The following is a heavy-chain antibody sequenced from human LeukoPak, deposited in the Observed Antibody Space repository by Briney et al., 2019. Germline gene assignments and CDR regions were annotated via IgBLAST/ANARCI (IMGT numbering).Heavy chain of an antibody. Sequence: GGSLRLSCAASGFTFSSYSMNWVRQAPGKGLEWVSSISSSSSYIYYADSVKGRFTISRDNAKNSLYLQMNSLRAEDTAVYYCARAFNAGYLNSYGYLDFDYWGQGTLVTVSS. CDR3: ARAFNAGYLNSYGYLDFDY. CDR1: GFTFSSYS. D-gene: IGHD5-18*01. CDR2: ISSSSSYI. V-gene: IGHV3-21*01. J-gene: IGHJ4*02.